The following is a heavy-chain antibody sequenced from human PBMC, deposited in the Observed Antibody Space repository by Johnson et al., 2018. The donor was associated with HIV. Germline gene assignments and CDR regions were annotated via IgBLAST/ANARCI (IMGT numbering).Heavy chain of an antibody. CDR2: LRYDGSTK. CDR1: GFTFNPSG. V-gene: IGHV3-30*02. J-gene: IGHJ3*02. CDR3: AKESKWESRTPHAFDI. D-gene: IGHD1-26*01. Sequence: QVQLVESGGGVVQPGGSLRLSCAASGFTFNPSGMHWVRQAPGKGLAWVAFLRYDGSTKYYADSVKRRFTISRDNSKNTLYLQMKSLRAEDTAVYYCAKESKWESRTPHAFDIWGQGTMVTVSS.